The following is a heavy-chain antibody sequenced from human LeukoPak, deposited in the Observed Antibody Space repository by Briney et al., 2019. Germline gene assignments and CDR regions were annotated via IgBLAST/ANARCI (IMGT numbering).Heavy chain of an antibody. CDR1: GGSITSTNY. J-gene: IGHJ4*02. CDR3: AREGGPYRPLDY. Sequence: SETLSLTCGVSGGSITSTNYWTWVRQPPGKGLEWIGEVNLKGSTNYNPSLMGRVAISVAMSENQIPLQLTSVTAADTAVYYCAREGGPYRPLDYSGQGTLVTASS. V-gene: IGHV4-4*02. CDR2: VNLKGST.